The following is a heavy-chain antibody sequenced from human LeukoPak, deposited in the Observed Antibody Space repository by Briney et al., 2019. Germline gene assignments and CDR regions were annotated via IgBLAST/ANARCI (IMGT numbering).Heavy chain of an antibody. CDR3: ARDQGPFDY. J-gene: IGHJ4*02. Sequence: GGSLRLSCGGSGFTFKSFSMHWVRQAPGKGLEWVSGISASGGSTYYADSVKGRFTISRDNAKNSLYLQMNSLRAEDTAVYYCARDQGPFDYWGQGTLVTVSS. CDR1: GFTFKSFS. CDR2: ISASGGST. V-gene: IGHV3-48*04.